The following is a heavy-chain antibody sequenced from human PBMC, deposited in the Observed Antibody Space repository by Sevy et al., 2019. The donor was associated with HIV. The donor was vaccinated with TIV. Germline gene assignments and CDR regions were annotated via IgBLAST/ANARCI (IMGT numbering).Heavy chain of an antibody. CDR2: IYYSGST. D-gene: IGHD3-3*02. V-gene: IGHV4-59*12. CDR3: ARLSDY. J-gene: IGHJ4*02. Sequence: SETLSVTCTVSGGSISSYYWSWIRQPPGKGLEWIGYIYYSGSTNYNPSLKSRVTISVDTSKNQFSLKLSSVTAADTAVYYCARLSDYWGQGTLVTVSS. CDR1: GGSISSYY.